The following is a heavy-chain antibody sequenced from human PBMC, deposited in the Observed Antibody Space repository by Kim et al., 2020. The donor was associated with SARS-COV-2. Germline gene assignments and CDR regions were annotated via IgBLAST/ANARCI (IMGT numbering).Heavy chain of an antibody. Sequence: ADSGKGRFTTSRENSKNTLYLQMNSLRAEDTAVYYCARARGGSYYYGMDVWGQGTTVTVSS. J-gene: IGHJ6*02. V-gene: IGHV3-30*01. CDR3: ARARGGSYYYGMDV. D-gene: IGHD1-26*01.